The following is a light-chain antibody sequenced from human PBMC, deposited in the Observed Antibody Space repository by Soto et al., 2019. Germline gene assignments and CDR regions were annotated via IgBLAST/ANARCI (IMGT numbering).Light chain of an antibody. CDR3: QQSYTTPPRT. CDR1: QSISIY. J-gene: IGKJ1*01. CDR2: ATS. Sequence: DIQMTQSPSSLSASVGDRVAITCRASQSISIYLNWYQQKPGKAPRLLIYATSNLQSGVPSRFSGSRSETEFTLTISSLQPEDFATYYCQQSYTTPPRTFGQGTKVEVK. V-gene: IGKV1-39*01.